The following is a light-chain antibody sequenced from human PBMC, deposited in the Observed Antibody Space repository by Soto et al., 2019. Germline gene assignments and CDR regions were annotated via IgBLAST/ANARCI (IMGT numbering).Light chain of an antibody. CDR1: SSDVGGYNY. J-gene: IGLJ1*01. CDR3: SSYTSTSIRV. V-gene: IGLV2-14*01. Sequence: QSVLTQPAFVSGSPGQSITISCTGTSSDVGGYNYVSWYQHPPGKAPKLMISEVSNRPSGVSNRFSGSKSGNTASLTISGLQAEDEADYYCSSYTSTSIRVFGNGTKVSV. CDR2: EVS.